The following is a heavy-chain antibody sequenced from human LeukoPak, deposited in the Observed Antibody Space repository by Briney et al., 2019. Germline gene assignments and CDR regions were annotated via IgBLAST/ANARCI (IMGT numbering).Heavy chain of an antibody. Sequence: GGSLRLSCAASGFTFSSYSMTWVRQAPGKGLEWVSSISSSSSYIYYADSVKGRFTISRDNAKNSLYLQMNSLRAEDTAVYYCARLLLGYCSSTSCYENYYYYYGMDVWGQGTTVTVSS. J-gene: IGHJ6*02. D-gene: IGHD2-2*01. CDR1: GFTFSSYS. CDR3: ARLLLGYCSSTSCYENYYYYYGMDV. CDR2: ISSSSSYI. V-gene: IGHV3-21*01.